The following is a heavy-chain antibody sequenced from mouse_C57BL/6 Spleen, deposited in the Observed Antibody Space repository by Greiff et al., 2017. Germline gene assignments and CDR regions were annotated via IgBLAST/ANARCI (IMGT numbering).Heavy chain of an antibody. J-gene: IGHJ2*01. CDR1: GYSITSGYD. V-gene: IGHV3-1*01. Sequence: DVKLVESGPGMVKPSQSLSLTCTVTGYSITSGYDWHWIRHFPGNKLEWMGYISYSGSTNYNPSLKSRISITHDTSKNHFFLKLNSVTTEDTATYYCARGGVTKYYFDYWGQGTTLTVSS. CDR2: ISYSGST. D-gene: IGHD2-3*01. CDR3: ARGGVTKYYFDY.